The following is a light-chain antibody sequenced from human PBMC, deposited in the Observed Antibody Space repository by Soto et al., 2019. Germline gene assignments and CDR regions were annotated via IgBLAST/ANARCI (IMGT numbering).Light chain of an antibody. J-gene: IGKJ3*01. Sequence: IQLTQSPSSLSSSVGDRVTITCRASQAIINSLAWYQQKPGKAPQLLIYGASTLQSGVPSRFSGSGSGTHFTLTVSSLQPEDFATYYCQQLFIYPPTFGPGTKVDI. CDR2: GAS. CDR3: QQLFIYPPT. CDR1: QAIINS. V-gene: IGKV1-9*01.